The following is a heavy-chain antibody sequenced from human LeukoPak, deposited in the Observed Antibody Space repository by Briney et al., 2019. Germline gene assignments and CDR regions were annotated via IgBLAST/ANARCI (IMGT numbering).Heavy chain of an antibody. CDR2: ISGSGGST. V-gene: IGHV3-23*01. D-gene: IGHD6-13*01. CDR3: AKDLHSSSAVGIDWFDP. Sequence: GGSLRLSCAASGFTFSSYGMSWVRQAPGKGLEWVSAISGSGGSTYYADSVKGRFTISRDNSKNTLYLQMNSLKAEDTAVYYCAKDLHSSSAVGIDWFDPWGQGTLVTVSS. CDR1: GFTFSSYG. J-gene: IGHJ5*02.